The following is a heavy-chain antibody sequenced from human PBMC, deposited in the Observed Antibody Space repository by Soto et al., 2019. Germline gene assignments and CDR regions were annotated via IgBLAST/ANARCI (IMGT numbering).Heavy chain of an antibody. CDR2: IYYSGST. Sequence: SETLSLTCTVSGGSISSGGYYWSWIRQHPGKGLEWIGYIYYSGSTYYNPSLKSRVTISVDTSKNQFSLKLSSVTAADTAVYYCASPGGGSGNSNAFDIWGQGTMVTVSS. V-gene: IGHV4-31*03. CDR3: ASPGGGSGNSNAFDI. D-gene: IGHD3-10*01. J-gene: IGHJ3*02. CDR1: GGSISSGGYY.